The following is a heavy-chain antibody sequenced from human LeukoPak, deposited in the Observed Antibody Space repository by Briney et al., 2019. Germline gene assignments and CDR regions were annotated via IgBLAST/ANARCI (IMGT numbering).Heavy chain of an antibody. CDR1: GGSISSYY. J-gene: IGHJ5*02. CDR3: ARGHYFWFDP. Sequence: SETLSLTCTVSGGSISSYYWSWIRQPPGKGLEWIGYVYYTGSTNYNPSLKSRVTISIDTSKSQFSLKLSSVTAADTAVYYCARGHYFWFDPWGQGTLVTVSS. V-gene: IGHV4-59*01. D-gene: IGHD3-10*01. CDR2: VYYTGST.